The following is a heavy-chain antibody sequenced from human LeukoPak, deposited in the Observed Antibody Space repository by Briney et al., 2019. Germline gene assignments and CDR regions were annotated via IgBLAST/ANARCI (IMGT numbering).Heavy chain of an antibody. CDR2: ISYDGSNK. CDR1: GFTFSDFY. Sequence: TGGSLRLSCAASGFTFSDFYMDWVRQAPGKGLEWVAVISYDGSNKYYADSVKGRLTISRDNSKNTLYLQMNSLRAEDTAVYYCAKPVEMAPPYDYWGQGTLVTVSS. D-gene: IGHD5-24*01. J-gene: IGHJ4*02. CDR3: AKPVEMAPPYDY. V-gene: IGHV3-30*18.